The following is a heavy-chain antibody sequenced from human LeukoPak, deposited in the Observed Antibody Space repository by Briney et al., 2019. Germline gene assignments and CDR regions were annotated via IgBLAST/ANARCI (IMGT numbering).Heavy chain of an antibody. D-gene: IGHD3-10*01. J-gene: IGHJ4*02. CDR1: GGSLSGYY. CDR2: INHSGST. V-gene: IGHV4-34*01. CDR3: ARGLLYY. Sequence: SETLSLTCAVYGGSLSGYYWSWIRQPPGKGLEWIGEINHSGSTNYNPSLKSRVTISVDTSKNQFSLKLSSVTAADTAVYYCARGLLYYWGQGTLVTVSS.